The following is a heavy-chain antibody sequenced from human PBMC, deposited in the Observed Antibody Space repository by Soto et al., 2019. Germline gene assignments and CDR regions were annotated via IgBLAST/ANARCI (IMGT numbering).Heavy chain of an antibody. J-gene: IGHJ6*02. CDR2: ISYDGSNK. CDR1: GFTFSSYG. V-gene: IGHV3-30*18. CDR3: AKVLLLYYYPPWCMDV. Sequence: GGSLRLSCAASGFTFSSYGMHWVRQAPGKGLEWVAVISYDGSNKYYADSVKGRFTISRDNSKNTLYLQMNSLRAEDTAVYYCAKVLLLYYYPPWCMDVWGQGTTVTVSS. D-gene: IGHD3-10*01.